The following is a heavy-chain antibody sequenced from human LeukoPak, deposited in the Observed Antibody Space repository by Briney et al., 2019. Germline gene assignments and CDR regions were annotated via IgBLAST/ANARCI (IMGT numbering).Heavy chain of an antibody. V-gene: IGHV4-34*01. CDR1: GGSFSGYY. CDR2: IKHSGST. D-gene: IGHD1-26*01. Sequence: SETLSLTCAVYGGSFSGYYWSWIRQPPGKGLEWMGEIKHSGSTNYNPSLKSRVTISVDTSKNQFSLKLSSVTAADTAVYYCARHRRTASGAAFDIWGQGTMVTVSS. CDR3: ARHRRTASGAAFDI. J-gene: IGHJ3*02.